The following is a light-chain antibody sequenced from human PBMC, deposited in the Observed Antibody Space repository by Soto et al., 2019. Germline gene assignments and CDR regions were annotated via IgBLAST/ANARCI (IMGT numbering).Light chain of an antibody. Sequence: QSVLTQPPSVSGTPGQRVTISCSGSISNIGNNYVYWFQQLPGTAPKVLSNRNDQRPSGVPDRFSGSKSGTSASLAISGLRSEDDAEYYCAAWDDTVRSYVFGTGTKLTVL. J-gene: IGLJ1*01. CDR1: ISNIGNNY. V-gene: IGLV1-47*01. CDR2: RND. CDR3: AAWDDTVRSYV.